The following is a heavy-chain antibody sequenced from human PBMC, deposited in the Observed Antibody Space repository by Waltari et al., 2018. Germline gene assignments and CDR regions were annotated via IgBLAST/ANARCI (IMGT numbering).Heavy chain of an antibody. CDR3: ARLHAGFLAS. Sequence: QVQLQESGPGLVKPSETLSLTCTVSGGSISSYYCSWIRQPPGKGLEWIGYIYYSGSTNYNPSLKSRVTISVDTSKNQFSLKLSSVTAADTAVYYCARLHAGFLASWGQGTLVTVSS. CDR2: IYYSGST. D-gene: IGHD3-3*01. CDR1: GGSISSYY. V-gene: IGHV4-59*01. J-gene: IGHJ4*02.